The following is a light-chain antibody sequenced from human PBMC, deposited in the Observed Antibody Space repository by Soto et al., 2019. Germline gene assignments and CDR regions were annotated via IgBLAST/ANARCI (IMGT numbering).Light chain of an antibody. CDR1: QSISSW. V-gene: IGKV1-5*03. Sequence: DLQMAQSPSTLSASVRDRVTITCRASQSISSWLAWYQQKPGKAPKLLIYKASSLESGVPSSFSGSGSGTEFTLTISSLQPDDFATYYCQQYNSYSFGQGTKVDI. J-gene: IGKJ1*01. CDR2: KAS. CDR3: QQYNSYS.